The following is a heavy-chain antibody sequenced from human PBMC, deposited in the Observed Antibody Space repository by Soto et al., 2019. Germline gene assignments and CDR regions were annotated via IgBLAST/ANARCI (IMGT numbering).Heavy chain of an antibody. D-gene: IGHD2-15*01. V-gene: IGHV1-69*06. CDR2: IIPTFGSP. CDR3: PSAVVPKSTWFAP. Sequence: QAQLVQSGAEVKKPGSSVKVSCKASRDTFSSYAITWVRQAPGQGLEWMGGIIPTFGSPKYAQNFQGRLTITADTSTYTPYREVASLTSEYTAFYYCPSAVVPKSTWFAPWGQGPLVTFSS. CDR1: RDTFSSYA. J-gene: IGHJ5*02.